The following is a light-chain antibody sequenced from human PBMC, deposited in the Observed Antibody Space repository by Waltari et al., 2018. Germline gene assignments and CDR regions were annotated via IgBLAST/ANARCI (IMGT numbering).Light chain of an antibody. CDR1: SSAVGGFDY. CDR2: EVS. J-gene: IGLJ2*01. V-gene: IGLV2-8*01. CDR3: SSFAGSSQML. Sequence: QSALTQPPSAYGSPGQSVTISCTGTSSAVGGFDYVSWYQQHPGKVPRLMIYEVSKRPSGVPDRFSGSKSGNTASLTVSGLQVEDEADYYCSSFAGSSQMLFGGGTKLTVL.